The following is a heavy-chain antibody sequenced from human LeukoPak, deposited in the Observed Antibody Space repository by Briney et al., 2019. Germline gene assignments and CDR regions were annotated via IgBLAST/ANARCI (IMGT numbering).Heavy chain of an antibody. J-gene: IGHJ4*02. CDR3: ARGSYGDYLDY. D-gene: IGHD4-17*01. CDR1: GFTFSTSA. Sequence: PGGSLRLSCAASGFTFSTSALHWVRQAPGKGLEWVAAISYDGSNKYYADSVKGRFTISRDNSKNTLYLQMNGLRAEDAAVYYCARGSYGDYLDYWGQGTLVTVSS. V-gene: IGHV3-30-3*01. CDR2: ISYDGSNK.